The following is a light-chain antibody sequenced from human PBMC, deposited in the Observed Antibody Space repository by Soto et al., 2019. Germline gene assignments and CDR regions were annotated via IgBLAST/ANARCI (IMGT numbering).Light chain of an antibody. V-gene: IGKV1-33*01. CDR2: RAS. Sequence: DLQMTQSPSSLSASVGDRVTITCQASQDISNYLNWYQQKPGKAPKLLIYRASNLETGVPSRFSGSGSRTDFTLTISSLQSEDFATYYCQQYDDLPTYTFGQGTKVDIK. CDR1: QDISNY. CDR3: QQYDDLPTYT. J-gene: IGKJ2*01.